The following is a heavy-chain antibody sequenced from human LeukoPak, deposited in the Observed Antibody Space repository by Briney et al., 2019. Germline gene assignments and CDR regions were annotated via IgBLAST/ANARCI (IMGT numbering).Heavy chain of an antibody. CDR2: IYYSGST. J-gene: IGHJ4*02. V-gene: IGHV4-39*07. CDR3: ARTYDSSGYYYGLNFDY. Sequence: SETLSLTCTVSGGSISSSSYYWGWIRQPPGKGLEWIGSIYYSGSTYYNPSLKSRVTISVDTSKNQFSLKLSSVTAADTAVYYCARTYDSSGYYYGLNFDYWGQGTLVTVSS. CDR1: GGSISSSSYY. D-gene: IGHD3-22*01.